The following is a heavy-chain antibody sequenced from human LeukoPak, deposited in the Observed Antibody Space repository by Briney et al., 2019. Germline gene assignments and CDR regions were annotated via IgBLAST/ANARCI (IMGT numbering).Heavy chain of an antibody. Sequence: GASVKVSCKASGFTFHTSAMQWVRQARGQRRAWIGWIVLGSGNTVYSHKFHDRVIITRDMSTSTVYMELHSLGSEATAVYYCAAQRGASLHDFWSTRLFDPWGQGTLVTVSS. J-gene: IGHJ5*02. CDR1: GFTFHTSA. D-gene: IGHD3-3*01. V-gene: IGHV1-58*02. CDR2: IVLGSGNT. CDR3: AAQRGASLHDFWSTRLFDP.